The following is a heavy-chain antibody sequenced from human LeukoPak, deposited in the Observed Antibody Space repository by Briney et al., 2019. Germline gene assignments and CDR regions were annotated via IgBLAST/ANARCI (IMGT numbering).Heavy chain of an antibody. CDR3: ARTEGYSYGSLDY. D-gene: IGHD5-18*01. CDR1: GGSISSYY. V-gene: IGHV4-59*01. CDR2: IYYSGST. J-gene: IGHJ4*02. Sequence: SETLSLTCTVSGGSISSYYWSWIRQPPGEGLEWIGYIYYSGSTNYNPSLKSRVTISVDTSKNQFSLKLSSVTAADTAVYYCARTEGYSYGSLDYWGQGTLVTVSS.